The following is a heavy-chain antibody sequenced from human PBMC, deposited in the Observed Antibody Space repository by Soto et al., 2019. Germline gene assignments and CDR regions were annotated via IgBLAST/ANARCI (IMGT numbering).Heavy chain of an antibody. CDR2: ISPSSGHI. J-gene: IGHJ6*02. CDR3: SGCSGGACHTNYGMDV. D-gene: IGHD2-15*01. V-gene: IGHV3-21*06. Sequence: EVHLVESGGGLVKPGGSLRLSCAVSGFTFSSCTMNWVRQAPGKGLEWVSSISPSSGHIYYADSVKGRFTISRDNAKNSLFLQMNSLRGEETAVYYCSGCSGGACHTNYGMDVWGQGTTVTVSS. CDR1: GFTFSSCT.